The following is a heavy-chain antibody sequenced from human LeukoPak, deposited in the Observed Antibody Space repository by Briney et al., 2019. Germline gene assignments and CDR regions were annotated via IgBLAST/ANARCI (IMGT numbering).Heavy chain of an antibody. CDR1: GGSISSYY. CDR3: ARVVYRGENWFDP. Sequence: SETLSLTCTVSGGSISSYYWSWIRQPPGKGLEWVGYLFSNGNTEYSPSLKSRATISVDTSKNQCSLKLNSVTAADTAVYYCARVVYRGENWFDPWGQGTLVIVSS. J-gene: IGHJ5*02. V-gene: IGHV4-59*01. D-gene: IGHD3-10*01. CDR2: LFSNGNT.